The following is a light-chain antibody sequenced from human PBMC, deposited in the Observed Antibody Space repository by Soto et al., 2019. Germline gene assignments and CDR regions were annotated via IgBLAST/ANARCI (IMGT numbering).Light chain of an antibody. J-gene: IGLJ2*01. CDR2: DVT. V-gene: IGLV2-11*01. Sequence: QSALAQPRSVSGSPGQSVTISCTGTSSDVGGYNYVSWYQQHPGKAPKLMIYDVTKRPSGVPDRFFGSKSGNTASLTISGLQAEDEADYYCCSYAGGYTLGVFGGGTQLTVL. CDR3: CSYAGGYTLGV. CDR1: SSDVGGYNY.